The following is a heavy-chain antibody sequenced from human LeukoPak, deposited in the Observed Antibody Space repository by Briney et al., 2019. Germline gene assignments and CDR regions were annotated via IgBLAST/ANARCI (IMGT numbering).Heavy chain of an antibody. V-gene: IGHV3-7*01. Sequence: GGSLRLSCAASGFTFSSYWMSWVRQAPGKGLEWVANIKQDGSEKYYVDSVKGRFTISRDSAKNSLYLQMNSLRAEDTAVYYCARARETYYDILTGSYYFDYWGQGTLVTVSS. J-gene: IGHJ4*02. CDR2: IKQDGSEK. CDR3: ARARETYYDILTGSYYFDY. CDR1: GFTFSSYW. D-gene: IGHD3-9*01.